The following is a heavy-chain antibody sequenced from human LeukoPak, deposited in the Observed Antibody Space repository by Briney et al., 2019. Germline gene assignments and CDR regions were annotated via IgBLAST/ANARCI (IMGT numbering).Heavy chain of an antibody. J-gene: IGHJ4*02. V-gene: IGHV3-23*01. CDR2: ISVGSDVI. CDR1: GLTFSNSA. Sequence: PGGSLRLSCAVSGLTFSNSAMSWVRQAPGKGLEWVSGISVGSDVIYYADSVKGRFAISRDNSKHTVYLQMDSLRAEDTAVYYCAKSHVSTATGTGRYFDYWGQGTLVTVS. D-gene: IGHD3-9*01. CDR3: AKSHVSTATGTGRYFDY.